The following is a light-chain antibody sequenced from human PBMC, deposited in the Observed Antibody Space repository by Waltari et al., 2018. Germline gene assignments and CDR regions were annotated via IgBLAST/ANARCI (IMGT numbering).Light chain of an antibody. Sequence: DIVMTQSPDSLAVSLGERATINCKSSQSVLYNSNNKNYLAWYQQRPGQPPKLLIYWASTRESGVPDRFSGSGSGTDFTLTITSLQAEDVAVYYCQQYLSRPDTFGQGPSWRS. V-gene: IGKV4-1*01. CDR2: WAS. J-gene: IGKJ2*01. CDR3: QQYLSRPDT. CDR1: QSVLYNSNNKNY.